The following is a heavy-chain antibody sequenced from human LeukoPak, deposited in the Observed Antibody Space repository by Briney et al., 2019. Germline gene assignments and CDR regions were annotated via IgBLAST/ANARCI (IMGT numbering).Heavy chain of an antibody. CDR1: GGSFSGYY. Sequence: SETLSLTCAVYGGSFSGYYWSWIRQPPGKGLEWIGEINHSGSTNYNPSLKSRVTISVDTSKNQFSLKLSSVTAADTAVYYCARHCCSSTSCYSRVYYYMDVWGKGTTVTVSS. J-gene: IGHJ6*03. V-gene: IGHV4-34*01. D-gene: IGHD2-2*02. CDR2: INHSGST. CDR3: ARHCCSSTSCYSRVYYYMDV.